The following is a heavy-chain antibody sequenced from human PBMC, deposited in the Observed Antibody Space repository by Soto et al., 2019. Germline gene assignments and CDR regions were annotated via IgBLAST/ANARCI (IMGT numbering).Heavy chain of an antibody. V-gene: IGHV3-48*01. CDR2: ISSSSSTI. Sequence: EGQLVESGGGLVQPGGSLSLSCAASGFTFSSYSMNWVRQAPGKGLEWVSYISSSSSTIYYADSVKGRFTISRDNAKNSLYLQMNSLRAEDTAVYYCAPHSGYYDYWGQGTLVTVSS. J-gene: IGHJ4*02. D-gene: IGHD3-22*01. CDR3: APHSGYYDY. CDR1: GFTFSSYS.